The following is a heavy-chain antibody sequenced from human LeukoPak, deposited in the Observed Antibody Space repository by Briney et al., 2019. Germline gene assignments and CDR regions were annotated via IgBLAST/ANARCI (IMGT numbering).Heavy chain of an antibody. CDR1: GGSISSGGYY. V-gene: IGHV4-30-2*01. D-gene: IGHD3-3*01. J-gene: IGHJ6*03. CDR3: ARDQDFWSGSRDYYYMDV. CDR2: IYHSGST. Sequence: SETLSLTCTVSGGSISSGGYYWSWIRQPPGKGLEWIGYIYHSGSTYYNPSLKSRVTISVDRSKNQFSLKLSSVTAADTAVYYCARDQDFWSGSRDYYYMDVWGKGTTVTVSS.